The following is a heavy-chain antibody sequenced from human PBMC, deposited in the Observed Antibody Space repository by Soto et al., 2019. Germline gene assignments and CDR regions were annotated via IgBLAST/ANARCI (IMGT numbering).Heavy chain of an antibody. J-gene: IGHJ4*02. V-gene: IGHV4-30-4*01. CDR2: ISYSGST. CDR1: GGSISSGNYY. CDR3: ATMGTPATGLYFFDY. Sequence: QVQLQESGPGLVKPSQTLSLTCTVSGGSISSGNYYWSWIRQPPGKGLEWIGFISYSGSTYYSTSLNRRMTISVDTSKSLFSLNLSFVTAADTSVYYCATMGTPATGLYFFDYWGQGSLVTVSS. D-gene: IGHD2-15*01.